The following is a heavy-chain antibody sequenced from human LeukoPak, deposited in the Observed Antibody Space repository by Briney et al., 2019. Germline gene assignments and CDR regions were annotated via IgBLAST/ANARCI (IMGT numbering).Heavy chain of an antibody. Sequence: SETLSLTCTVSGGSISSRSYYWGWIRQPPGKGLEWIGSIYYSGSTYYNPSLKSRVTISVDTSKNQFSLKLSSVTAADTAVYYCAGSRLVIPDYWGQGTLVTVSS. D-gene: IGHD3-9*01. V-gene: IGHV4-39*01. CDR1: GGSISSRSYY. J-gene: IGHJ4*02. CDR3: AGSRLVIPDY. CDR2: IYYSGST.